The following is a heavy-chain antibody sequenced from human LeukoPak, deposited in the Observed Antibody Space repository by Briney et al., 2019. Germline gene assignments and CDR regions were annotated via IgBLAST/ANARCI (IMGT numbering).Heavy chain of an antibody. D-gene: IGHD6-13*01. CDR1: GFTFSSYS. CDR2: ISSSSSYM. Sequence: GGSLRLSCAASGFTFSSYSMNWVRQAPGKGLEWVSSISSSSSYMYYADSVQGRFTISRDNAKNSLYLKMNSLRAEDTAVYYCASLVDSSSWYDYFDYWGQGTLVTVSS. V-gene: IGHV3-21*01. J-gene: IGHJ4*02. CDR3: ASLVDSSSWYDYFDY.